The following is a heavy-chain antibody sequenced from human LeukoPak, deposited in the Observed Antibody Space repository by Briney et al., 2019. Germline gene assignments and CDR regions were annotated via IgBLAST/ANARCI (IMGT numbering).Heavy chain of an antibody. D-gene: IGHD3-22*01. J-gene: IGHJ4*02. CDR1: GFTFSSYS. CDR2: ISSSSSYI. Sequence: GGSLRLSRAASGFTFSSYSMNWVRQAPGKGLEWVSSISSSSSYIYYADSVKGRFTISRDNAKNSLYLQMNSLRAEDTPVYYCARDPQYDSTPDYWGQGTLVTV. CDR3: ARDPQYDSTPDY. V-gene: IGHV3-21*01.